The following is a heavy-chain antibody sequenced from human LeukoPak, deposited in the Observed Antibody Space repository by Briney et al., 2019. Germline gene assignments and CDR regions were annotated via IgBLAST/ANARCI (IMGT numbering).Heavy chain of an antibody. CDR3: AKGRRVDADDHFDY. V-gene: IGHV1-18*01. Sequence: GASVKVSCKASGYTFMSYGIHWVRQAPGQGLEWMGWSSVYNGNTEYAQKFQGRVTMTTDSSTSTAYMELRTLISDDTAVYYCAKGRRVDADDHFDYWGQGTLVTVSS. J-gene: IGHJ4*02. CDR2: SSVYNGNT. D-gene: IGHD1-1*01. CDR1: GYTFMSYG.